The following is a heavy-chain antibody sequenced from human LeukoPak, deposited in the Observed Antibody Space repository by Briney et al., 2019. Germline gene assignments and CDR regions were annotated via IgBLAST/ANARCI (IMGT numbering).Heavy chain of an antibody. V-gene: IGHV5-51*01. Sequence: GESLKISCQGSGYTLSSYWNGWVLQMPGKGLEWMGIIYPGDSDTRYSPSFQGQVTISADKSINTAYLQWSSLKASDTATYYCARHTGIGSYYVDYWGQGTLVTVSS. CDR2: IYPGDSDT. D-gene: IGHD1-26*01. CDR1: GYTLSSYW. J-gene: IGHJ4*02. CDR3: ARHTGIGSYYVDY.